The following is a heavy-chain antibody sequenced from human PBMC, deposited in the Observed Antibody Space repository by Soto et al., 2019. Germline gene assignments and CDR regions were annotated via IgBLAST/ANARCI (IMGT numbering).Heavy chain of an antibody. V-gene: IGHV1-8*01. Sequence: ASVKVSCKASGYTFTSYDINWVRQATGQGLEWMGWMNPNSGNTGYAQKFQGRVTMTRNTSISTAYMELSSLRSEDTAVYYCAARPAYYDIVPGSYKRWGIDYWGQGTLVTVSS. CDR3: AARPAYYDIVPGSYKRWGIDY. CDR1: GYTFTSYD. CDR2: MNPNSGNT. J-gene: IGHJ4*02. D-gene: IGHD3-9*01.